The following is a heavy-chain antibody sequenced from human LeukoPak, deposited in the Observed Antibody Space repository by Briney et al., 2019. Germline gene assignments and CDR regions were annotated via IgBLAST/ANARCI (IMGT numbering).Heavy chain of an antibody. CDR2: INPSGGST. Sequence: ASVKVSCKASGHTFTGYYMHWVRQAPGQGLEWMGIINPSGGSTSYAQKFQGRVTMTRDTSTSTVYMELSSLRSEDTAVYYCARDGGSYRHGFDYWGQGTLVTVSS. V-gene: IGHV1-46*01. CDR1: GHTFTGYY. D-gene: IGHD1-26*01. J-gene: IGHJ4*02. CDR3: ARDGGSYRHGFDY.